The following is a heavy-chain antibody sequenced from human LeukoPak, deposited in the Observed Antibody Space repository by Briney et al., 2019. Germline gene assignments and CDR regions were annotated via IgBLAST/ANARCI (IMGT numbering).Heavy chain of an antibody. CDR3: ARGALRYSDY. J-gene: IGHJ4*02. D-gene: IGHD3-9*01. Sequence: GGSLRLSCVVSGFTFSTYAMRWIRQAPGKGLEWVSSISATGGGTAYADSVKGRFTISRDNSKNTLFLQMNSLRDEDTAVYYCARGALRYSDYWGQGTLVTVSS. V-gene: IGHV3-23*01. CDR2: ISATGGGT. CDR1: GFTFSTYA.